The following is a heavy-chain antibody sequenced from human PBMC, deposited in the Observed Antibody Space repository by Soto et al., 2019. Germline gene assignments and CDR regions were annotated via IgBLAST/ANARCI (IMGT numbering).Heavy chain of an antibody. V-gene: IGHV1-18*01. Sequence: GASVKVSCKAPGYTFTSYAISWVRQAPGQGLEWMGWISAYNGNTNYAQKLQGRVTISRDTSKNQVVLTMTNMDPVDTATYYCARGYAPISLNDYWGQGTPVTVSS. CDR2: ISAYNGNT. CDR3: ARGYAPISLNDY. D-gene: IGHD5-12*01. J-gene: IGHJ4*02. CDR1: GYTFTSYA.